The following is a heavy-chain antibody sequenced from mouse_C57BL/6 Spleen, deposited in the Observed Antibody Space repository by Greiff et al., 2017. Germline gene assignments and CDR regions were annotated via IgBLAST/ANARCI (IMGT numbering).Heavy chain of an antibody. CDR2: INPSTGGT. J-gene: IGHJ1*03. Sequence: VQLQQSGPELVKPGASVKISCKASGYSFTGYYMNWVKQSPEKSLEWIGEINPSTGGTTYNQKFKAKATLTVDKSSSTSYMQLKSLTSEDSAVYSSARDFAFSNWSFEVWGTGTTVTVSS. V-gene: IGHV1-42*01. CDR3: ARDFAFSNWSFEV. D-gene: IGHD1-1*01. CDR1: GYSFTGYY.